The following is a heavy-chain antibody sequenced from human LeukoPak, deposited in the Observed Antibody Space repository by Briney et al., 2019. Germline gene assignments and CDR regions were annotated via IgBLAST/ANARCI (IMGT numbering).Heavy chain of an antibody. CDR3: VKGGTSYSSSWYGFDY. CDR1: GCSFSNYA. CDR2: VSNDGGST. D-gene: IGHD6-13*01. V-gene: IGHV3-64*05. J-gene: IGHJ4*02. Sequence: PGGTLRLSCSASGCSFSNYALHWRRQAPGKGLEYVSTVSNDGGSTYYADSVKGRFTISRDNSKNTLYVQMSSLRLEDTAVYYCVKGGTSYSSSWYGFDYWGQGTLVTVSS.